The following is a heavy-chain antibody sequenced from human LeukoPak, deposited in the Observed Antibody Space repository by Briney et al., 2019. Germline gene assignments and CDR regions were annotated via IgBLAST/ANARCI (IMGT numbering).Heavy chain of an antibody. Sequence: VGSLRLSCATSGFIFSGYYMSWIRQAPGKGLEWVSYISGSGNDISYAESVKGRFTISRDNAKGSLYLQMNSLRAADTAVYYCGTHAGRTGSDDWGQGALVTVSS. CDR1: GFIFSGYY. V-gene: IGHV3-11*01. CDR2: ISGSGNDI. J-gene: IGHJ4*02. D-gene: IGHD3/OR15-3a*01. CDR3: GTHAGRTGSDD.